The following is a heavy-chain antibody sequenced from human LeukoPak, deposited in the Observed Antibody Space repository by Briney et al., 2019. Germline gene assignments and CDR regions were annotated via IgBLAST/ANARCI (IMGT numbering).Heavy chain of an antibody. CDR2: ISAYNGNT. J-gene: IGHJ3*02. V-gene: IGHV1-18*01. Sequence: ASVKVSCKXSGYTFTSYGISWVRQAPGQGLEWMGWISAYNGNTNYAQKLQGRVTMTTDTSTSTAYMELRSLRSDDTAVYYCARDRAADDAFDIWGQGTMVTVSS. CDR1: GYTFTSYG. CDR3: ARDRAADDAFDI. D-gene: IGHD6-13*01.